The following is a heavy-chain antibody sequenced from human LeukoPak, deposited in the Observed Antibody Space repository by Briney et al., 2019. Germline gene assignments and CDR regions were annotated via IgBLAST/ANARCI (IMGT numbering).Heavy chain of an antibody. CDR3: ARDTGGYEGNFDY. Sequence: SETLSLTCTVSGGSISSYYWSWIRQPPGKGLEWIGYIYYGGSTNYNPSLKSRVTISVDTSKNQFSLKLSSVTAADTAVYYCARDTGGYEGNFDYWGQGTLVTASS. CDR2: IYYGGST. D-gene: IGHD5-12*01. V-gene: IGHV4-59*01. J-gene: IGHJ4*02. CDR1: GGSISSYY.